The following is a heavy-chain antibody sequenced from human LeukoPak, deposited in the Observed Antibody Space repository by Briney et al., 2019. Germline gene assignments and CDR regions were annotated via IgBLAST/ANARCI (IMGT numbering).Heavy chain of an antibody. CDR3: ARGSGSSPALDY. V-gene: IGHV1-3*01. Sequence: ASVKVSCKASGYTFTSYAMHWVRQAPGQRLEWMGWINAGNGNTKYSQKFQGRATMTRDTSTSTVYMELSSLRSEDTAVYYCARGSGSSPALDYWGQGTLVTVSS. J-gene: IGHJ4*02. CDR2: INAGNGNT. CDR1: GYTFTSYA. D-gene: IGHD6-6*01.